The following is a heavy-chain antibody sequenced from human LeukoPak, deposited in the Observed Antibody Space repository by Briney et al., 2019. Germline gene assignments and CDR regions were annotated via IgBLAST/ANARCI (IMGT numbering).Heavy chain of an antibody. D-gene: IGHD4-17*01. V-gene: IGHV1-18*01. CDR3: ARGGIFYGGYATDALDV. J-gene: IGHJ6*02. CDR1: GYIFTTYG. Sequence: ASVKVSCKASGYIFTTYGINLVLQAPGQGLEWMGWISTYNGNKNYAQKLQGRVTMTTDTSTSTAYMELRSLRSDDTAVYYCARGGIFYGGYATDALDVWGQGTTVTVSS. CDR2: ISTYNGNK.